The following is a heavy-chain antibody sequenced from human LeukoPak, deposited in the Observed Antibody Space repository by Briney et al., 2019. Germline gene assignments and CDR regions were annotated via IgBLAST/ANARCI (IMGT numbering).Heavy chain of an antibody. CDR1: DGSISNYY. CDR2: AYYSGST. CDR3: ARNSAVATSRSWFDP. D-gene: IGHD6-19*01. Sequence: SETLSLTCSVFDGSISNYYWSWIRQPPGKGLEWIGYAYYSGSTTYNPSLESRVTMSVDTSKNQFSLKLTAVTAADTAVYYCARNSAVATSRSWFDPWGQGTLVTASS. V-gene: IGHV4-59*08. J-gene: IGHJ5*02.